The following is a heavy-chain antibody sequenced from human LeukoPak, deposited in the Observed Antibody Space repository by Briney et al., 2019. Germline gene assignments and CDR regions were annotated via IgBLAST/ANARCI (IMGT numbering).Heavy chain of an antibody. J-gene: IGHJ4*02. V-gene: IGHV3-23*01. D-gene: IGHD4-11*01. CDR3: AKVPLESSNYYLDF. Sequence: YAGFVRGQFTISRDNSKNTLYLHMSSLRAEDSAVYYCAKVPLESSNYYLDFWGQGTLVTVSS.